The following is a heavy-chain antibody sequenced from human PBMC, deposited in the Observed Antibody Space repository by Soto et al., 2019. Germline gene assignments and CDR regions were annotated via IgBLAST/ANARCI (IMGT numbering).Heavy chain of an antibody. D-gene: IGHD2-21*02. CDR1: GFTFSSYA. CDR3: GKNQAVTARPEIDY. V-gene: IGHV3-64D*08. CDR2: ISSNGGST. J-gene: IGHJ4*02. Sequence: PGGSLRLSCSASGFTFSSYAMHWVRQAPGKGLEYVSAISSNGGSTYYADSVKGRFTISRDNSKNTLYLQMSSLRAEDTAVYYCGKNQAVTARPEIDYWGQGTRVTVAS.